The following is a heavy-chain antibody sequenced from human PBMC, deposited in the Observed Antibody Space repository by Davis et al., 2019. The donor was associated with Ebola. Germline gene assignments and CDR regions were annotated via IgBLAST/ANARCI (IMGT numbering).Heavy chain of an antibody. CDR3: AREGATNTDYYYGIDV. CDR1: GFTFSSYS. CDR2: ISSSSSYI. V-gene: IGHV3-21*01. J-gene: IGHJ6*04. D-gene: IGHD2-8*01. Sequence: GESLKISCAASGFTFSSYSMNWVRQAPGKGLEWDSSISSSSSYIYYADSVKGRFTISRDNAKNSLFLQMNSLRAEDTAVYYCAREGATNTDYYYGIDVWGKGTTVTVSS.